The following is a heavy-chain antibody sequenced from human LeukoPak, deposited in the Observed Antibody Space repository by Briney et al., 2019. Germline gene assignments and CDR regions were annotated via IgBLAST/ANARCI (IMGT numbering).Heavy chain of an antibody. CDR1: GGSISSSNYN. Sequence: SETLSLTCSVAGGSISSSNYNWGWIRQPPGKGLEWIGRIYTSGSTNYNPSLKSRVTMSLDTSKNQFSLKLSSVTAADTAVYYCARDLDSIDWYGIPPGWFDPWGQGTLVTVSS. J-gene: IGHJ5*02. V-gene: IGHV4-39*07. D-gene: IGHD6-13*01. CDR2: IYTSGST. CDR3: ARDLDSIDWYGIPPGWFDP.